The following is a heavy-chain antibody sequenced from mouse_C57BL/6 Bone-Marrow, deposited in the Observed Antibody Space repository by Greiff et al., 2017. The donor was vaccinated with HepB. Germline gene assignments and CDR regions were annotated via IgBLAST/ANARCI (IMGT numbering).Heavy chain of an antibody. Sequence: EVMLVESGGGLVQPGGSLKLSCAASGFTFSDYGMAWVRQAPRKGPEWVAFISNLAYSIYYADTVTGRFTISRENAKNTLYLEMSSLRSEDTAMYYCARLHNWGRHYFDYWGQGTTLTVSS. D-gene: IGHD4-1*01. CDR3: ARLHNWGRHYFDY. CDR1: GFTFSDYG. V-gene: IGHV5-15*01. J-gene: IGHJ2*01. CDR2: ISNLAYSI.